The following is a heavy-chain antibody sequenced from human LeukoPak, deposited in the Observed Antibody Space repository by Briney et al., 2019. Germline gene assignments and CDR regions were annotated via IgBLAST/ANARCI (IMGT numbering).Heavy chain of an antibody. V-gene: IGHV3-7*01. Sequence: PGGSLRLSCAASGFTFSSYWMSWVRQAPGKGLEWVANIKQDGSEKYYVDSVKGRFTISRDNAKNSLYLQMNSLRAEDTAVYYCARSYGSGSYYWGIDYWGQGTLVTVSS. CDR3: ARSYGSGSYYWGIDY. D-gene: IGHD3-10*01. CDR2: IKQDGSEK. CDR1: GFTFSSYW. J-gene: IGHJ4*02.